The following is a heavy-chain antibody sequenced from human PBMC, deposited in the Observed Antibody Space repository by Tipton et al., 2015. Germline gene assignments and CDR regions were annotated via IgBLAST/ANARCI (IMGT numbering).Heavy chain of an antibody. CDR1: GFSFSSYG. CDR3: ARDNGDYVDAYFYCGMDV. V-gene: IGHV3-33*01. Sequence: SLRLSCAASGFSFSSYGIHWVRQAPGKGLEWVAVIWHDGSNKYYADSVKGRFTISRDNFKNTLYLQMNSLRVEDTAVYYCARDNGDYVDAYFYCGMDVWGQGPTVTVSS. CDR2: IWHDGSNK. J-gene: IGHJ6*02. D-gene: IGHD4-17*01.